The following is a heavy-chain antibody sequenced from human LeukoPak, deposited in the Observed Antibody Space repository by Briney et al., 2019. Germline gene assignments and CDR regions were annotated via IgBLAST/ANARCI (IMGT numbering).Heavy chain of an antibody. D-gene: IGHD6-6*01. J-gene: IGHJ5*02. CDR2: INPNSGGT. CDR3: ARVGYSSSSLSYWFDP. Sequence: ASVKVSCKASGYTFTGYYMHWVRQAPGQGLEWMGWINPNSGGTNYAQKFQGRVTMTRDTSISTAYMELSRLRSDDTAVYYCARVGYSSSSLSYWFDPWGQGTLVTVSS. V-gene: IGHV1-2*02. CDR1: GYTFTGYY.